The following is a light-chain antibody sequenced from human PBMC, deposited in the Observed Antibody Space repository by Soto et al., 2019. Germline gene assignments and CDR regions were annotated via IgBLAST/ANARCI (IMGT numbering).Light chain of an antibody. CDR2: GAS. Sequence: EIVMTQSPATLSVSPGGRATLSCRASQSISDTLAWYQQKPGQAPRLLIYGASNRATGIPARFSGSGSGTEFTLTISSLQSEDFAVYYCQQYNNWWTFGQGTKVDIK. J-gene: IGKJ1*01. CDR3: QQYNNWWT. CDR1: QSISDT. V-gene: IGKV3-15*01.